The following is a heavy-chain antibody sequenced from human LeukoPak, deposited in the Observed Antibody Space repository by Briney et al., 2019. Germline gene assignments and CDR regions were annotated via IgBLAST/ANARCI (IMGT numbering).Heavy chain of an antibody. CDR2: IFYSGST. J-gene: IGHJ3*02. D-gene: IGHD3-10*01. Sequence: SETLSLTCTVSGGSISTSSYYWGWVRQPPGKGLEWIGNIFYSGSTYYSPSLRSRVTISLDTSRNQFSLKLNSVTAADTAVYYCAKSNGYGLVGIWGQGTMVTVSS. CDR1: GGSISTSSYY. V-gene: IGHV4-39*07. CDR3: AKSNGYGLVGI.